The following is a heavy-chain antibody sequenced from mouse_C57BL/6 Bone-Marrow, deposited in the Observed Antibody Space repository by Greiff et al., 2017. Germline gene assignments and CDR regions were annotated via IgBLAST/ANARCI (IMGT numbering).Heavy chain of an antibody. CDR1: GYTFTSYW. D-gene: IGHD2-12*01. J-gene: IGHJ3*01. Sequence: VQLQQSGAVLVRPGASVKMSCKTSGYTFTSYWMHWVKQRPGQGLEWIGAIYPGDSDTSYNQKFKGKAKLTVVTSASTAYMRLLTLTNADSSVYYCTSRTIAPAWFADWGTGTLVTVSA. CDR2: IYPGDSDT. V-gene: IGHV1-5*01. CDR3: TSRTIAPAWFAD.